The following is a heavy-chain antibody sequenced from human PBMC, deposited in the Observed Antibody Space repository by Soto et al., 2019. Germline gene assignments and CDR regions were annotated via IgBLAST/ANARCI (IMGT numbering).Heavy chain of an antibody. CDR1: GFTFSSYA. Sequence: GSLRLSCGASGFTFSSYAMSWVRQAPGKGLEWVSAISGSGGSTYYADSVKGRFTISRDNSKNTLYLQMNSLRAEDLAVYYSAKEHRYDDIRNPQDICARETTVPVSS. CDR3: AKEHRYDDIRNPQDI. J-gene: IGHJ6*02. D-gene: IGHD3-3*01. V-gene: IGHV3-23*01. CDR2: ISGSGGST.